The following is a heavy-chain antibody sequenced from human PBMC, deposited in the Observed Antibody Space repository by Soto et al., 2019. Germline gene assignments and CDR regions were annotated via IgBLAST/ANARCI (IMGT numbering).Heavy chain of an antibody. CDR2: IYYSGST. V-gene: IGHV4-39*01. J-gene: IGHJ6*03. CDR1: GGSISSSSYY. Sequence: QLQLQESGPGLVKPSETLSLTCTVSGGSISSSSYYWGWIRQPPGKGLEWIGSIYYSGSTYYNPSLKSRVTISVDTSKNQFSLKLSSVTAADTAVYYCARHPSSTSGWENYYYMDVWGKGTTVTVSS. CDR3: ARHPSSTSGWENYYYMDV. D-gene: IGHD6-19*01.